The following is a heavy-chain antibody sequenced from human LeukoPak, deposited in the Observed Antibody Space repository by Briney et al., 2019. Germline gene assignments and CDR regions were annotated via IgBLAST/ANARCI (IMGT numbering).Heavy chain of an antibody. Sequence: GGSLRLSCAASGFTFDDYAMHWVRQAPGKGLEWVSGISWNSGSIGYADSVKGRFTISRDNAKNSLYLQMNSLRAEDMALYYCAKGSPIVGGPFDYWGQGTLVTVSS. D-gene: IGHD1-26*01. J-gene: IGHJ4*02. V-gene: IGHV3-9*03. CDR2: ISWNSGSI. CDR3: AKGSPIVGGPFDY. CDR1: GFTFDDYA.